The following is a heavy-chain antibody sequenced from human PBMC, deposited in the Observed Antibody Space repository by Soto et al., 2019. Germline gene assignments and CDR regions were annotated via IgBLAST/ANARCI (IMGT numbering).Heavy chain of an antibody. CDR1: HYTFTSYG. CDR2: ISAYNGDT. Sequence: ASVKVSCKASHYTFTSYGISWVRQAPGQGLEWMGWISAYNGDTKYAQKFQGRVTMTTDTSTSTAYMELRSLRSDDTAVHYCARESSSSCHDYWGQGTLVTAPQ. V-gene: IGHV1-18*01. CDR3: ARESSSSCHDY. J-gene: IGHJ4*02. D-gene: IGHD6-13*01.